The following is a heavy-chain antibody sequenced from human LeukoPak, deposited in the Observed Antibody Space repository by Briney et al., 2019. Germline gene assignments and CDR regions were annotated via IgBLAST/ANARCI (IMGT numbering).Heavy chain of an antibody. J-gene: IGHJ4*02. V-gene: IGHV3-23*01. CDR3: AKDATPGNSIWDYFAF. Sequence: GGSLRLSCAASGFTFNICAMSWVRQAPGKGLEWVSSIGSTDIYYADSVKGRFTVSRDNSKNTLYLHLNSLRAEDSAVYYCAKDATPGNSIWDYFAFWGQGTVVTVSS. CDR2: IGSTDI. CDR1: GFTFNICA. D-gene: IGHD1-7*01.